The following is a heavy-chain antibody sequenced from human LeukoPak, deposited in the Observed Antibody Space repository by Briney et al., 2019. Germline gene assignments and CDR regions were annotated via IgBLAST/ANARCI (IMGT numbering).Heavy chain of an antibody. CDR2: IWYDGSNK. V-gene: IGHV3-33*08. CDR3: ARADDEYYDSSGYFDY. D-gene: IGHD3-22*01. Sequence: HPGGSLRLSCAASGFTFSSYGMHWVRQAPGKGLEWVAVIWYDGSNKYYADSVKGRFTISRDNSKNTLYLQMNSLRAEDTAVYYCARADDEYYDSSGYFDYWGQGTLVTVSS. CDR1: GFTFSSYG. J-gene: IGHJ4*02.